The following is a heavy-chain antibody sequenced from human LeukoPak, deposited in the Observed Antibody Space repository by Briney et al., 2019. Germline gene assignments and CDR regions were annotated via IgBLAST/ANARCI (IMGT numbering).Heavy chain of an antibody. V-gene: IGHV4-59*01. Sequence: SETLSLTCTVSGGSISSYYWSWIRQPPGKGPEWIGYIYYSGSTSYNPSLKSRVTTSVDTSKNQFSLKLSSVTAADTAVNYCARPLTGTTLIFDYWRQGTLVTVSS. CDR3: ARPLTGTTLIFDY. J-gene: IGHJ4*02. CDR2: IYYSGST. CDR1: GGSISSYY. D-gene: IGHD1-7*01.